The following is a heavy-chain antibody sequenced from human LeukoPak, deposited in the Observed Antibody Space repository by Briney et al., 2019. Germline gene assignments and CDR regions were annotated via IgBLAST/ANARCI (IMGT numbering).Heavy chain of an antibody. Sequence: SETLSLTCTVSGGSISSYYWGWIRQPPGKGLEWIGSIHYSGSTYYNPSLKSRVTISVDTSKNQFSLSLSSVTAADTAVYYCARDRSSSWYCVWGQGTLVTVSS. J-gene: IGHJ4*02. D-gene: IGHD6-13*01. CDR3: ARDRSSSWYCV. CDR1: GGSISSYY. V-gene: IGHV4-39*07. CDR2: IHYSGST.